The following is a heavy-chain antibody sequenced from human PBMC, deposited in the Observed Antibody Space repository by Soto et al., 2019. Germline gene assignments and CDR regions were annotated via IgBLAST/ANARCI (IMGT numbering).Heavy chain of an antibody. J-gene: IGHJ6*02. CDR1: AHXASSNNPA. D-gene: IGHD1-1*01. Sequence: QXLSLTCALSAHXASSNNPAWNWTRLSPSRGLEWLGRTYYRYKWYNDYAVSVKSRIIINSDTSKNQCSVKLDSVTPEDTAVYYCTNWGMDVWGRGTTVTVSS. CDR2: TYYRYKWYN. CDR3: TNWGMDV. V-gene: IGHV6-1*01.